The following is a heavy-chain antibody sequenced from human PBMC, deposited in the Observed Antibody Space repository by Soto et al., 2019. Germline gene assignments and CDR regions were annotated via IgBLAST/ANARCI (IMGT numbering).Heavy chain of an antibody. CDR3: AKGVVTATVY. V-gene: IGHV3-30*18. Sequence: QVQLVESGGGVVQPGRSLRLSCAASGFTFSSYGMHWVRQAPGKGLEWVAVISYDGSNKYYADSVKGRFTISRDNSKNTLYLQMNSLRAEDTAVYYCAKGVVTATVYWGQGTLVTVSS. J-gene: IGHJ4*02. CDR1: GFTFSSYG. CDR2: ISYDGSNK. D-gene: IGHD2-21*02.